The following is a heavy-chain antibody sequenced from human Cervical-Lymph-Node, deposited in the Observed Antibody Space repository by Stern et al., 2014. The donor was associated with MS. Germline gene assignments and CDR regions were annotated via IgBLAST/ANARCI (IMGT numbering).Heavy chain of an antibody. CDR1: GGSISSYH. CDR2: IYYSGST. CDR3: ARQQRYSGYDWLDY. D-gene: IGHD5-12*01. J-gene: IGHJ4*02. V-gene: IGHV4-59*01. Sequence: DQLVESGPGLVKPSETLSLTCTVSGGSISSYHWSWIRQPPGKGLEWIGSIYYSGSTNYNPSLKSRVTISVDTSKNQFSLKLSSVTAADTAVYYCARQQRYSGYDWLDYWGQGTLVTVSS.